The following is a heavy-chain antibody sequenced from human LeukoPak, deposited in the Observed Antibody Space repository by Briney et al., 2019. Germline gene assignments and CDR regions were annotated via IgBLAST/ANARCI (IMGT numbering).Heavy chain of an antibody. CDR3: ARGSYCSGGSCYLDAFDI. CDR1: GFTFSSYG. J-gene: IGHJ3*02. Sequence: GGSLRLSCAASGFTFSSYGMSWVRQATGTGLDWASAISGSGGSTYYADSVKGRFTISRDNSKNTLYLQMNSLRAEDTAVYYCARGSYCSGGSCYLDAFDIWGQGTMVTVSS. V-gene: IGHV3-23*01. D-gene: IGHD2-15*01. CDR2: ISGSGGST.